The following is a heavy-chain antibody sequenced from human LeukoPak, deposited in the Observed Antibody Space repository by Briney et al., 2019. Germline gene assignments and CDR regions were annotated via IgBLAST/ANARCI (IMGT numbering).Heavy chain of an antibody. Sequence: GGSLRLSCAASGFTFSNYAMSWVRQAPGKGLDWVSAISGSGSSTYYADSVKGRFTISRDNSKNTLYLQMNSLRAEDTAVYYCAKEVVGATGDYWGQGTLVTVSS. CDR2: ISGSGSST. CDR1: GFTFSNYA. V-gene: IGHV3-23*01. J-gene: IGHJ4*02. CDR3: AKEVVGATGDY. D-gene: IGHD1-26*01.